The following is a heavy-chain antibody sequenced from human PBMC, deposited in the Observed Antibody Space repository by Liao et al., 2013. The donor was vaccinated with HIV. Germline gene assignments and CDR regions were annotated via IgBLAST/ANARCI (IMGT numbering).Heavy chain of an antibody. J-gene: IGHJ3*02. CDR1: GGSISSDNYY. Sequence: QVQLQESGPGLVKPSQPLSLTCTVSGGSISSDNYYWSWIRQPAGKGLEWIGRIFTSGSTNYNPSLKSRVTISLDTSKNQFSLKLTSVTAADTAVYYCVHCSGLYWNAFDIWGQGTMVTVSS. V-gene: IGHV4-61*02. D-gene: IGHD2-15*01. CDR3: VHCSGLYWNAFDI. CDR2: IFTSGST.